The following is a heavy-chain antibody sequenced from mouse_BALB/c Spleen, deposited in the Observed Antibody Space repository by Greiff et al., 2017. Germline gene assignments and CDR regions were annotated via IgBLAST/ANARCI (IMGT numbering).Heavy chain of an antibody. V-gene: IGHV5-6-5*01. J-gene: IGHJ4*01. CDR3: ARGIYYYGSSWAMDY. Sequence: EVHLVESGGGLVKPGGSLKLSCAASGFTFSSYAMSWVRQTPEKRLEWVASISSGGSTYYPDSVKGRFTISRDNARNILYLQMSSLRSEDTAMYYCARGIYYYGSSWAMDYWGQGTSVTVSS. CDR2: ISSGGST. CDR1: GFTFSSYA. D-gene: IGHD1-1*01.